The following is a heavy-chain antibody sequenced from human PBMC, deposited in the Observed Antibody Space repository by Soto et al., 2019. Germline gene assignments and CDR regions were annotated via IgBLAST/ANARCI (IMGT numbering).Heavy chain of an antibody. V-gene: IGHV4-34*01. Sequence: SETLSLTCAVYGGSFSGYYWSWIRQPPGKGLEWIGEINHSGSTNYNPSLKSRVTISVDTSKNQFSLKLSSVTAADTAVYYCARRREIYDYWGQGTLVTVSS. CDR3: ARRREIYDY. CDR2: INHSGST. CDR1: GGSFSGYY. J-gene: IGHJ4*02.